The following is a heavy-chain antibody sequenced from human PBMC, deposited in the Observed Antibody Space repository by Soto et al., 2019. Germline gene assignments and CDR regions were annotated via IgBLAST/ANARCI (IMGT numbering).Heavy chain of an antibody. Sequence: ASVKVSCKASGYTFTSYYMHWVRQAPGQGLEWMGWINPNSGGTNYAQKFQGWVTMTRDTSISTAYMELTRLKSDDTAIYYCARGVYQDGMDFWGQGTTVTGSS. V-gene: IGHV1-2*04. D-gene: IGHD2-2*01. CDR2: INPNSGGT. CDR3: ARGVYQDGMDF. J-gene: IGHJ6*02. CDR1: GYTFTSYY.